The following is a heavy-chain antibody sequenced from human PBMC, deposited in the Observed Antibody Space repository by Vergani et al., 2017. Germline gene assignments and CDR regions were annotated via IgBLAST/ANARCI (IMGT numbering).Heavy chain of an antibody. V-gene: IGHV5-51*01. D-gene: IGHD2-2*01. CDR3: ARWDQLLEFDY. CDR2: IYPGDSVT. CDR1: GYNFANYW. J-gene: IGHJ4*02. Sequence: EVQLVQSGAEVKKPGASLKISCKGSGYNFANYWIGWVRQMPGKGREWMGIIYPGDSVTKYSPSFQGQVTISADKSISTAYLQWSSLKASDTAMYYCARWDQLLEFDYWGQGTLVTVSS.